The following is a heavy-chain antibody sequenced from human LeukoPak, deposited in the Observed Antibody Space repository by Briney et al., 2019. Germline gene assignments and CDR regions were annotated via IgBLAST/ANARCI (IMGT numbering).Heavy chain of an antibody. CDR2: ISGSGDST. J-gene: IGHJ4*02. V-gene: IGHV3-23*01. CDR3: AKVGTYYYDSSGYGSLDY. CDR1: RFTFSSYA. Sequence: GGSLRLSCAATRFTFSSYAMSWVRQAPGKGLGWVLAISGSGDSTYYADSVKGRFTLSRDNSKNTLYLQTNSLRAEDTAVYYCAKVGTYYYDSSGYGSLDYWGQGTLVTVPS. D-gene: IGHD3-22*01.